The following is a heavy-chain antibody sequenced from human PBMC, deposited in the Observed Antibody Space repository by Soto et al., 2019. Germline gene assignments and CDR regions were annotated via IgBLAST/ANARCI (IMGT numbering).Heavy chain of an antibody. V-gene: IGHV3-30*18. Sequence: PGGSLRLSCAASGFTFSSYGMHWVRQAPGKGLEWVAVISYDGSNKYYADSVKGRFTISRDNSKNTLYLQMNSLRAEDTAVYYCAKDFFDFWSGFFYYYGMDVWGQGTTVTVSS. J-gene: IGHJ6*02. CDR2: ISYDGSNK. CDR3: AKDFFDFWSGFFYYYGMDV. D-gene: IGHD3-3*01. CDR1: GFTFSSYG.